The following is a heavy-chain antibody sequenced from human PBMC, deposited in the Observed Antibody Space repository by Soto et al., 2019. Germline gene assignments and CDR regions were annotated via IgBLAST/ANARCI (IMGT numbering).Heavy chain of an antibody. Sequence: VQLVESGGDLVKPGGSLRLSCAASGFTFSNGWMNWVRQAPGKGLEWVGRIKSKIDGGAIDYAAPVKGRFTISRDDSKDTLYLQMNSLKTEDTAIYYCSLYHDYWGQGTRVTVSS. CDR3: SLYHDY. J-gene: IGHJ4*02. CDR1: GFTFSNGW. CDR2: IKSKIDGGAI. D-gene: IGHD2-2*02. V-gene: IGHV3-15*07.